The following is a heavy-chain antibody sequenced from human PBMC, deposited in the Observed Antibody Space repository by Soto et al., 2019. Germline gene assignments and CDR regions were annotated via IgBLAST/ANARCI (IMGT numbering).Heavy chain of an antibody. CDR1: VFTFSSYD. V-gene: IGHV3-13*01. D-gene: IGHD4-17*01. Sequence: EVQLVESGGGLVQPGGSLRLSCAASVFTFSSYDMHWVRQATGKGLEWVSAIGTAGDTYYPGSVKGRFTISRENAKNSLYLQMNSLRAGDTAVYYCARGGYGDSAEHYYYYMDVWGKGTTVTVSS. CDR2: IGTAGDT. CDR3: ARGGYGDSAEHYYYYMDV. J-gene: IGHJ6*03.